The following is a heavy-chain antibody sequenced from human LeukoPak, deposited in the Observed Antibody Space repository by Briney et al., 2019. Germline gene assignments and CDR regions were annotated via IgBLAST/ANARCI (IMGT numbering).Heavy chain of an antibody. CDR2: IYYSGST. CDR1: GGSISSSSYY. D-gene: IGHD1-26*01. CDR3: ARFAIVGATTDPGYTDY. Sequence: SETLSLTCTVSGGSISSSSYYWGWIRQPPGKGLEWIGSIYYSGSTYYNPSLKSRVTISVDTSKNQFSLELSSVTAADTAVYYCARFAIVGATTDPGYTDYWGQGTLVTVSS. V-gene: IGHV4-39*01. J-gene: IGHJ4*02.